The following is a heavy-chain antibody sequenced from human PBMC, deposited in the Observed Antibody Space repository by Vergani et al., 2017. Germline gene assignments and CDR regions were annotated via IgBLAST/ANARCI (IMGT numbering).Heavy chain of an antibody. CDR1: GGTFSSYA. J-gene: IGHJ5*02. V-gene: IGHV1-69*01. CDR3: ARERDIVVVPAAIPGWFDP. Sequence: QVQLVQSGAEVKKPGSSVKVSRKASGGTFSSYAISWVRQAPGQGLEWMGGIIPIFGTANYAQKFQGRVTITADESTSTAYMELSSLRSEDTAVYYCARERDIVVVPAAIPGWFDPWGQGTLVTVSS. CDR2: IIPIFGTA. D-gene: IGHD2-2*01.